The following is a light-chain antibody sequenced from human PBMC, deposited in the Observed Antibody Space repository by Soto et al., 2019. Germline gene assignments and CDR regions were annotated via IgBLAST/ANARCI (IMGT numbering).Light chain of an antibody. Sequence: QSVLTQPPSVSAAPGQKVTISCSGSRSNIGNNFVSWYQQVPGTAPKLLIYDNNERPSGIPDRFSGSKSGSSATLAITGLQTGDEADYYCETWDSSLAAGVFGGGTQLTVL. V-gene: IGLV1-51*01. J-gene: IGLJ3*02. CDR1: RSNIGNNF. CDR2: DNN. CDR3: ETWDSSLAAGV.